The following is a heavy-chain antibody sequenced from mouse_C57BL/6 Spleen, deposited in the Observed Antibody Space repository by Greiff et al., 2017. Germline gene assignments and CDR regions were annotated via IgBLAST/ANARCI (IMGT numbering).Heavy chain of an antibody. D-gene: IGHD1-1*01. Sequence: VQLQQSGPELVKPGASVKISCKASGYSFTGYYMNWVKQSPEKSLEWIGEINPSTGGTTYNQKFKAKATLTGDKSSSTAYMQLKSLTSEDSAVYYCAPLLRDPYWYFDVWGTGTTVTVSS. V-gene: IGHV1-42*01. CDR2: INPSTGGT. CDR3: APLLRDPYWYFDV. J-gene: IGHJ1*03. CDR1: GYSFTGYY.